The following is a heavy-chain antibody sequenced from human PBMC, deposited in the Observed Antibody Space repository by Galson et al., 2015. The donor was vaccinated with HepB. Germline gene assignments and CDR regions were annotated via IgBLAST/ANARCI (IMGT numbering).Heavy chain of an antibody. CDR3: AKDGPSHFYDFWRGYDSLFYYYYMDV. CDR1: GFTFNNYG. V-gene: IGHV3-30*18. D-gene: IGHD3-3*01. J-gene: IGHJ6*03. Sequence: SLRLSCAASGFTFNNYGIHWVRQAPGKGLEWVAIISYDGTKKHYGDSVKGRFTISRDNSKNTVYLQMNSLRAEDTAVYYCAKDGPSHFYDFWRGYDSLFYYYYMDVWGKGTTVTVSS. CDR2: ISYDGTKK.